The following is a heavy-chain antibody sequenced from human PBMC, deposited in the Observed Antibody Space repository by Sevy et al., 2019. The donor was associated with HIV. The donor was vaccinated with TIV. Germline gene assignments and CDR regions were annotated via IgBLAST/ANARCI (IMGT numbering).Heavy chain of an antibody. CDR1: GFTFSNAW. J-gene: IGHJ5*02. D-gene: IGHD2-21*01. V-gene: IGHV3-15*01. Sequence: GGSLRLSCAASGFTFSNAWMSWVRQAPGKGLEWVGRIKSKTDGGTTDYAAPVKGRFTISRDDSKNTLFLQMNSLKTEDTAVYYCTTRVFLKGFDPWGQGTLVTVPS. CDR2: IKSKTDGGTT. CDR3: TTRVFLKGFDP.